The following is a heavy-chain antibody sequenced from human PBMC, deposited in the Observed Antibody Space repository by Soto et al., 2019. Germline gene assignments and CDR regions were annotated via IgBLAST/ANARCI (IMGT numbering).Heavy chain of an antibody. CDR3: TTDCSGGSCYPGADYYYYGMDV. D-gene: IGHD2-15*01. Sequence: EVQLVESGGGLVKPGGSLRLSCAASGFSFSYAWMSWVRQAPGKGLEWVGRVKSKTDGATTDYAAPVKGRFSISSDDSKTTAYLQMNSLKAEDTAVYYCTTDCSGGSCYPGADYYYYGMDVWGQGTTVTVSS. CDR2: VKSKTDGATT. J-gene: IGHJ6*02. CDR1: GFSFSYAW. V-gene: IGHV3-15*01.